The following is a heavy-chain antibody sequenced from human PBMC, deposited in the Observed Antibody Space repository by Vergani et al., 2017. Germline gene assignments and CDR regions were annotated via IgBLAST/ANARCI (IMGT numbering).Heavy chain of an antibody. V-gene: IGHV4-61*02. CDR2: IHSSGTT. CDR3: ARDSWTSELRGVYWFDT. D-gene: IGHD3-10*01. J-gene: IGHJ5*02. CDR1: GGSITSGSFY. Sequence: QVQLHESGPGLVKPSQTLSLTCTVSGGSITSGSFYWSWIRQPAGKGLEWIGRIHSSGTTNYNPSLKSRVTLSVDTSKNQLSLRMTSVTAADTAVYYCARDSWTSELRGVYWFDTWGQGALGSGSS.